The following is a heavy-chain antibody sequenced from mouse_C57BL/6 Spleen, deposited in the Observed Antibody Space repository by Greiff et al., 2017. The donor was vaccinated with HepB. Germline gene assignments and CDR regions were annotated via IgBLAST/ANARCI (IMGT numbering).Heavy chain of an antibody. CDR3: ASQENVDDGEFAY. CDR1: GYTLTDFY. Sequence: EVQLQQSGPELVKPGASVKISCKASGYTLTDFYMHWVKQSHGKSLEWIGDINLNNGGTSYNQKFKGKATLTVDKYSKTACMELSSLTSEDSAVYCGASQENVDDGEFAYWGQGTLVTVSA. D-gene: IGHD2-12*01. J-gene: IGHJ3*01. V-gene: IGHV1-26*01. CDR2: INLNNGGT.